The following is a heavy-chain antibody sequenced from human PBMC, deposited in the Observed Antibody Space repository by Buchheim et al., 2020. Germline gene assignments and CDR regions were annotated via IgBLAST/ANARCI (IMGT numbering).Heavy chain of an antibody. D-gene: IGHD3-10*01. Sequence: VQLVESGGGLVQPGGSLRLSCAASGVTFRTYGMHWVRQAPGKGLEWVSVISYDESQTFYADSVKGRFSISRDNSNNILYLQMNSLRVEDTAVYFCAKDRGSDHLFDSWGQGTL. CDR2: ISYDESQT. CDR1: GVTFRTYG. J-gene: IGHJ4*02. CDR3: AKDRGSDHLFDS. V-gene: IGHV3-30*18.